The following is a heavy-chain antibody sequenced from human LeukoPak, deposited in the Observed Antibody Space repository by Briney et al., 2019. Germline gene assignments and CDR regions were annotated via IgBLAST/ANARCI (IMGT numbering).Heavy chain of an antibody. V-gene: IGHV1-2*02. CDR1: GYTFTGYY. J-gene: IGHJ6*02. Sequence: GASVKVSCKASGYTFTGYYMHWVRQAPGRGLEWMGWINPNSGGTNYAQKFQGRVTMTRDTSISTAYMELSRLRSDDTAVYYCARAQSLSYYGMDVWGQGTTVTVSS. CDR2: INPNSGGT. CDR3: ARAQSLSYYGMDV.